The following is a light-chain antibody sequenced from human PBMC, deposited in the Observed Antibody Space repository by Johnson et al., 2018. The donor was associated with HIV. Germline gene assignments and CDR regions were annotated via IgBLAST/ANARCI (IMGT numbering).Light chain of an antibody. CDR1: SSNIGSNF. CDR3: GIWDASLSPLYV. CDR2: EDN. J-gene: IGLJ1*01. V-gene: IGLV1-51*02. Sequence: QSVLTQPPSVSAAPGQKVTISCSGSSSNIGSNFVSWYQQLPGAAPTLLIYEDNKRPSGIPDRFSGSKSGATATLGITGLQTGDEADYYCGIWDASLSPLYVFGTGTTITVL.